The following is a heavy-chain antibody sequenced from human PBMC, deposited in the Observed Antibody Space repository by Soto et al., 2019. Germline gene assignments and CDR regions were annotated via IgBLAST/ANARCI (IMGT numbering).Heavy chain of an antibody. CDR2: ISAYNGNT. J-gene: IGHJ5*02. V-gene: IGHV1-18*01. CDR1: GYTFTNYG. Sequence: QVQLVQSGAEVKKPGASVKVSCKASGYTFTNYGISWVRQAPGQGLEWMGWISAYNGNTKYAQKLQGRVTMTTDTSTSKGYMELRSMKSDDTDVYYCARVSSDQLLIYNWFDTSSQTTMVTVSS. D-gene: IGHD2-2*01. CDR3: ARVSSDQLLIYNWFDT.